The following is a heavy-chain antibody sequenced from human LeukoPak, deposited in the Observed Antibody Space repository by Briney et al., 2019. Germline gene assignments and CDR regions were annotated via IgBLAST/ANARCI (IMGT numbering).Heavy chain of an antibody. CDR3: AKPNYGDFVHFDY. D-gene: IGHD4-17*01. CDR2: ISYDGSNK. Sequence: GGSLRLSCAASGFTFSSYGMHWVRQAPGKGLEWVAVISYDGSNKYYADSVKGRFTISRDNSKNTLYLQMNSLRAEDTAVYYCAKPNYGDFVHFDYWGQGTLVTVSS. V-gene: IGHV3-30*18. CDR1: GFTFSSYG. J-gene: IGHJ4*02.